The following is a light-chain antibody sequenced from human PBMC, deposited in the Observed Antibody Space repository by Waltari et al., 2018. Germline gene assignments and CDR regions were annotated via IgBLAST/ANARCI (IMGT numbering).Light chain of an antibody. Sequence: QSALTQPPSASRSPGQSVTLSCPGTRRALGAYDYVSWYQQRPGKAPKLMIFEVNKWPSGVRDRFSGSKSGNTASLTIFGLRPEDEADYYCSSYAGTNNLVVFGGGTKLTVL. CDR2: EVN. V-gene: IGLV2-8*01. CDR1: RRALGAYDY. CDR3: SSYAGTNNLVV. J-gene: IGLJ2*01.